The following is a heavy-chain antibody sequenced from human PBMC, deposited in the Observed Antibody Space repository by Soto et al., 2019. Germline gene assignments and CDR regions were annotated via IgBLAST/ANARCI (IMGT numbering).Heavy chain of an antibody. CDR2: IYHSGGT. D-gene: IGHD3-10*01. V-gene: IGHV4-38-2*02. CDR1: GYSISSGYY. J-gene: IGHJ5*02. CDR3: ARDYKSLVWFDP. Sequence: PSETLSLTCAVSGYSISSGYYWGWIRQPPGEGLEWIGTIYHSGGTYYSPSLKSRVTISVDTSKNQFSLKLSSVTAGDTAVYYCARDYKSLVWFDPRGKGTLVTVSS.